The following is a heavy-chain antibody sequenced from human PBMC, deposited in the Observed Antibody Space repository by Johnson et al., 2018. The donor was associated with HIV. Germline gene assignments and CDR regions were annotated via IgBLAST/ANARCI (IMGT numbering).Heavy chain of an antibody. CDR2: ISYDGSNK. V-gene: IGHV3-30*18. J-gene: IGHJ3*02. CDR3: AKAGQMVAATSAFDI. CDR1: GFTFSNFG. D-gene: IGHD2-15*01. Sequence: QVQLVESGGGVVQPGRSLRLSCATSGFTFSNFGMHWVRQAPGKGLEWVAVISYDGSNKYYADSVKGRFHISRDNSKNTLYLQMNSLRAEDTAVYYCAKAGQMVAATSAFDIWGQGTMVTVSS.